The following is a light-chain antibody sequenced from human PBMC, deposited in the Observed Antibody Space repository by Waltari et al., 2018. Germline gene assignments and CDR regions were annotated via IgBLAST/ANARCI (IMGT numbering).Light chain of an antibody. V-gene: IGKV1-9*01. CDR3: QQVIFYPRT. CDR2: AAS. Sequence: DIQLTPSPSFLSASVGDRVTITCRTSQDIYTYLAWYQQRPGRAPNLLIYAASTPESGVPSRFSGSGSGTEFTLTISSLQAEDFATYYCQQVIFYPRTFGRGTKVEIK. CDR1: QDIYTY. J-gene: IGKJ1*01.